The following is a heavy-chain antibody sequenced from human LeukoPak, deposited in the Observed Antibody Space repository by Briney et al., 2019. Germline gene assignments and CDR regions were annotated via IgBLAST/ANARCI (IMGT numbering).Heavy chain of an antibody. J-gene: IGHJ4*02. V-gene: IGHV4-4*02. CDR2: IYHSGST. Sequence: PSETLSLTCAVSGGPISSSNWWSWVRQPPGEGLEWIGEIYHSGSTNYNPSVKSRVTISVDKSKNQFSLKLSSVPAADTAVYYCARGRGYFSITSCYALPFFDYWGQGTLVTVSS. CDR1: GGPISSSNW. CDR3: ARGRGYFSITSCYALPFFDY. D-gene: IGHD2-2*01.